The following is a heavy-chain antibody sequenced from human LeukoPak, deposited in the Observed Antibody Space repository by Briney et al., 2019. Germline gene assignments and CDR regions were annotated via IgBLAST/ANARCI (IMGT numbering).Heavy chain of an antibody. CDR3: ATSPQYYYDSSGYSAIDY. J-gene: IGHJ4*02. CDR1: GFTFSSYE. D-gene: IGHD3-22*01. Sequence: PGGSLRLSCAASGFTFSSYETNWVRQAPGKGLEWVSYISSSGSTIYYADSVKGRFTISRDNAKNSLYLQMNSLRAEDTAVYYCATSPQYYYDSSGYSAIDYWGQGTLVTVSS. V-gene: IGHV3-48*03. CDR2: ISSSGSTI.